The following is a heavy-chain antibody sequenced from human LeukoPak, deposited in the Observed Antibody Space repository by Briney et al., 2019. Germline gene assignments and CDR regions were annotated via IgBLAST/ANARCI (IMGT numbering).Heavy chain of an antibody. CDR2: ISWNSGSI. D-gene: IGHD6-6*01. J-gene: IGHJ4*02. CDR3: AKDVAARLGDFHYFDY. Sequence: GGSLRLSCAASGFTFDDYAMHWVRQAPGKGLEWVSGISWNSGSIGYADSVKGRFTISRDNAKNSLYLQMNSLRAEDTALYYCAKDVAARLGDFHYFDYWGQGTLVTVSS. V-gene: IGHV3-9*01. CDR1: GFTFDDYA.